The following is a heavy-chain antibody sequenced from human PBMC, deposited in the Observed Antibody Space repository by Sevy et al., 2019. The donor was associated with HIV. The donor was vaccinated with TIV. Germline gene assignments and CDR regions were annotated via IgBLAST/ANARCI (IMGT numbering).Heavy chain of an antibody. J-gene: IGHJ4*02. CDR3: ARDLPPSATTVAHFDC. CDR2: ISNSGTPM. D-gene: IGHD4-17*01. V-gene: IGHV3-48*03. Sequence: GGSLRLSCIASGFTLSSYEMNWVRQAPGKGLEWVSYISNSGTPMYYSDSVKGRFTISRDNARNSLYLQMNSLRAEDTAVYYCARDLPPSATTVAHFDCWGQGTLVTVSS. CDR1: GFTLSSYE.